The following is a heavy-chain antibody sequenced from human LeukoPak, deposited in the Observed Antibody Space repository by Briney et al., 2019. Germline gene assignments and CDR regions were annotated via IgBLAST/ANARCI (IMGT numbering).Heavy chain of an antibody. V-gene: IGHV3-23*01. Sequence: PGGSLRLSCAASGFTFSSYAMSWVRQAPGKGLEWVSAISGSGGSTYYADSVKGRFTISRDNSKNTLYLQMNSLRAEDTAVYYCATMWDNGYYFDYWGQGTLVTVSS. CDR2: ISGSGGST. J-gene: IGHJ4*02. D-gene: IGHD1-26*01. CDR3: ATMWDNGYYFDY. CDR1: GFTFSSYA.